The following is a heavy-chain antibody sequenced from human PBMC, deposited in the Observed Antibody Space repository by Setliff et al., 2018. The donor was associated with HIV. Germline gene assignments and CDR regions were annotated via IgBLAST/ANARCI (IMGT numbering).Heavy chain of an antibody. J-gene: IGHJ2*01. V-gene: IGHV4-59*12. Sequence: SETLSLTCNVSGGSISGYYWSWVRQPPGKGLEWIGYIYYSGSTNYNPSLRSRVTISVDTSKNQFSLKLSSVTAADTAVYYCARDKTYCNYSRCSRAGWYFDLWGRGTLVTVSS. D-gene: IGHD2-2*01. CDR1: GGSISGYY. CDR2: IYYSGST. CDR3: ARDKTYCNYSRCSRAGWYFDL.